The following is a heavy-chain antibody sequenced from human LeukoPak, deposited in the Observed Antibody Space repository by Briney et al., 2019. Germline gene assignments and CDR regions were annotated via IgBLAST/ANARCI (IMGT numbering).Heavy chain of an antibody. CDR2: ISYDGSNK. D-gene: IGHD6-19*01. Sequence: GGSLRLSCAASGFTFSSYAMHWVRQAPGKGLEWVAVISYDGSNKYYADSVKGRFTISRDNSKNTLYLQMNSLRAEDTAVYYCAREDVSSGWYRGVYWGQGTLVTVSS. CDR1: GFTFSSYA. J-gene: IGHJ4*02. V-gene: IGHV3-30-3*01. CDR3: AREDVSSGWYRGVY.